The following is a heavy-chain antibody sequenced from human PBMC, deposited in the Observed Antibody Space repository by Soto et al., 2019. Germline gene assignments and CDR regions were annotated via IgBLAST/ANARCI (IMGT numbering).Heavy chain of an antibody. Sequence: QVQLVESGGGVVQPGRSLRLSCAASGFTFSSYAMHWVRQAPGKGLEWVAVISYDGSNKYYADSVKGRFTISRDNSKNTLYLQMNSLRAEDTAVYYCASELRFWSATGMDVWGQGTTSPSP. D-gene: IGHD3-3*01. CDR3: ASELRFWSATGMDV. J-gene: IGHJ6*02. CDR1: GFTFSSYA. V-gene: IGHV3-30-3*01. CDR2: ISYDGSNK.